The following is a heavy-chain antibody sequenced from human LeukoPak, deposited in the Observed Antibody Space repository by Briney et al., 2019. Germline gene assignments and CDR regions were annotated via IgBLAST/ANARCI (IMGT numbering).Heavy chain of an antibody. CDR1: GGSISSYY. CDR2: IYYSGST. D-gene: IGHD3-9*01. V-gene: IGHV4-59*08. J-gene: IGHJ4*02. Sequence: SETLSLTCTVSGGSISSYYWSWIRQPPGKGLEWIGYIYYSGSTNYNPSLKSRVTISVDTSKNQFSLKLSSVTAADTAVYYCASSNYDILTGYYYFDYWGQGTLVTVSS. CDR3: ASSNYDILTGYYYFDY.